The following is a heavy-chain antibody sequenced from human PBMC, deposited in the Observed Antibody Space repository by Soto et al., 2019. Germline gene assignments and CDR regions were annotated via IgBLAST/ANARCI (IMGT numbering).Heavy chain of an antibody. CDR2: MNPNNGNT. D-gene: IGHD2-2*01. CDR1: GYTFTSYG. CDR3: ARGTVVPAAMDYYYYMDV. V-gene: IGHV1-8*02. J-gene: IGHJ6*03. Sequence: ASVKVSCKASGYTFTSYGINWVRQATGQGLEWMGWMNPNNGNTGYAQKFQGRVTMTRNTSISTAYMELSSLRSEDTAVYYCARGTVVPAAMDYYYYMDVWGKGTTVPSP.